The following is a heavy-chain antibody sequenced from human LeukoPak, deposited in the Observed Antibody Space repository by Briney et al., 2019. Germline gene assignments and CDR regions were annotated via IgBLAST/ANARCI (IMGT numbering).Heavy chain of an antibody. V-gene: IGHV4-4*07. Sequence: NPSETLSLTCTVSGGSISSYYWSWIRQPAGKGLEWIGRIYTSGSTNYNPSLKSRVTMSVDTSKNQFSLKLSSVTAADTAVYYCARVGNQYSSSIYYYMDVWGKGTTVTVSS. J-gene: IGHJ6*03. D-gene: IGHD6-6*01. CDR3: ARVGNQYSSSIYYYMDV. CDR1: GGSISSYY. CDR2: IYTSGST.